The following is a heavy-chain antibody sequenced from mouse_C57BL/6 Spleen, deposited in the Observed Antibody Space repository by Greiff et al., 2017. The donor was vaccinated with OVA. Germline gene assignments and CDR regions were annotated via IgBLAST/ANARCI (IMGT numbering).Heavy chain of an antibody. D-gene: IGHD1-1*01. Sequence: VKLVESGPELVKPGASVKISCKASGYAFSSSWMNWVKQRPGKGLEWIGRIYPGDGDTNYNGKFKGKATLTADKSSSTAYMQLSSLTSEDSAVYFCARPYYGSSPFDYWGQGTTLTVSS. CDR1: GYAFSSSW. CDR2: IYPGDGDT. V-gene: IGHV1-82*01. J-gene: IGHJ2*01. CDR3: ARPYYGSSPFDY.